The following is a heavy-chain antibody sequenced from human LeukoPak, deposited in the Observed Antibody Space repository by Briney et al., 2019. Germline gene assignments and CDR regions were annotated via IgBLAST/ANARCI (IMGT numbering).Heavy chain of an antibody. D-gene: IGHD1-1*01. CDR1: GGSISSYY. J-gene: IGHJ6*03. Sequence: SETLSLTCTVSGGSISSYYWSWIRQPPGKGLEWIGYMYYSGSTNYNPSLKSRVTISVDTSKNQFSLKLSSVTAADTAVYYCARVQLAYYYMDVWGKGTTVTISS. V-gene: IGHV4-59*01. CDR3: ARVQLAYYYMDV. CDR2: MYYSGST.